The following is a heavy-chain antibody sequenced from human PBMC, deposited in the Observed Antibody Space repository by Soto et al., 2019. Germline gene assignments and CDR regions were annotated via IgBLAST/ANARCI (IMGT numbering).Heavy chain of an antibody. Sequence: ASMNVSCKTSGYNFTSYYIHWLRQAPGQRLEWMGVIVPSSGSTTYAQSFQGRVSMTADTSTSTVYMELRSLRSDDTAVYYCARECVDPDY. CDR3: ARECVDPDY. CDR1: GYNFTSYY. V-gene: IGHV1-46*01. J-gene: IGHJ4*01. CDR2: IVPSSGST.